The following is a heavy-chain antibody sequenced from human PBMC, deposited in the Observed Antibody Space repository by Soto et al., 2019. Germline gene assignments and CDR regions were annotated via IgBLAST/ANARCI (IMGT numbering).Heavy chain of an antibody. V-gene: IGHV4-39*01. CDR3: ARHNGLYSSGWYPSYYFAY. D-gene: IGHD6-13*01. Sequence: QLQLQESGPGLVKPSATLSLTCTVSSGSISSNNFYWGWIRQPPGKGLEWIGTIYYSGSTYYNPSLKSRVTISVDTSKNPFSLKLSSVTAADTAVYYCARHNGLYSSGWYPSYYFAYWGQGTLVTVSS. CDR1: SGSISSNNFY. J-gene: IGHJ4*02. CDR2: IYYSGST.